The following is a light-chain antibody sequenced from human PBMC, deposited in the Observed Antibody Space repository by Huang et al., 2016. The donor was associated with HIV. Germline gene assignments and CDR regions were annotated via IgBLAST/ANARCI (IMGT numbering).Light chain of an antibody. Sequence: DIQMIQSPSSLSASVGDRVTITCRASQGIGNSLAWYQQKPEKAPRLLLYATSTLESGVPARFSGSGSGTHYTLTINTLQPEDIASYYCQQYHSLPWTFGQGTKVEIK. V-gene: IGKV1-NL1*01. CDR3: QQYHSLPWT. CDR2: ATS. CDR1: QGIGNS. J-gene: IGKJ1*01.